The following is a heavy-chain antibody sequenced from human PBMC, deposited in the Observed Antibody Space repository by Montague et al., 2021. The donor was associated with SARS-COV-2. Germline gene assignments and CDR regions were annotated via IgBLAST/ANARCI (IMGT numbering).Heavy chain of an antibody. V-gene: IGHV4-34*12. J-gene: IGHJ6*02. CDR2: IIHSGST. Sequence: SETRSLTCAVYGGSFSGHYWSWIRQPPGKGLEWIGEIIHSGSTNYNPSLKSRVTISVDTSKNQFSLKLSSVTAADTAVYYCARGNSHYYGSGSYYAHYYGMGVWGQGTTVTVSS. CDR3: ARGNSHYYGSGSYYAHYYGMGV. CDR1: GGSFSGHY. D-gene: IGHD3-10*01.